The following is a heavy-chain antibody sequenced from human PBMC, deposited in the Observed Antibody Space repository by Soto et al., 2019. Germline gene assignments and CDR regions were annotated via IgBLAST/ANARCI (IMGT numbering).Heavy chain of an antibody. CDR3: PRERKFTCSAP. J-gene: IGHJ5*02. CDR2: IYHSGTT. CDR1: GGVISSGGYS. V-gene: IGHV4-30-2*01. Sequence: PSETLSLTCTVSGGVISSGGYSYTWIRQAPGQGLEWIGYIYHSGTTFYNPSLKSRVTISVHTSKNQFSLNLNSVTAADTAVYYCPRERKFTCSAPWGQGIRAPVS. D-gene: IGHD2-15*01.